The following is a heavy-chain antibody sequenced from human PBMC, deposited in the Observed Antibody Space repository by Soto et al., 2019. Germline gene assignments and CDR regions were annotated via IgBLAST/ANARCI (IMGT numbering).Heavy chain of an antibody. CDR3: ARDSHSTVTPFDY. CDR1: GFTFSSYG. Sequence: QVQLVESGGGVVQPGRSLRLSCAASGFTFSSYGMHWVRQAPGKGLEWVAVIWYDGSNKYYADSVKGRFTISGDNSKNTLYLQMNSLRAEDTAVYYCARDSHSTVTPFDYWGQGTLVTVSS. V-gene: IGHV3-33*01. CDR2: IWYDGSNK. J-gene: IGHJ4*02. D-gene: IGHD4-4*01.